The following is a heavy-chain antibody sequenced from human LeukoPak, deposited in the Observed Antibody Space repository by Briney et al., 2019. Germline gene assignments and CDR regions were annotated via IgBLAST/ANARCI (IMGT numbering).Heavy chain of an antibody. CDR2: INHSGST. CDR3: ARDIARAGLFFDY. Sequence: KPSETLSLTCAVYGGSFSGYYWSWIRQPPGKGLEWIGEINHSGSTNYNPSLKSRVTISVDTSKNQCSVKVSSVTVADTAVYYCARDIARAGLFFDYWGQGTLVTVSS. D-gene: IGHD6-13*01. J-gene: IGHJ4*02. V-gene: IGHV4-34*01. CDR1: GGSFSGYY.